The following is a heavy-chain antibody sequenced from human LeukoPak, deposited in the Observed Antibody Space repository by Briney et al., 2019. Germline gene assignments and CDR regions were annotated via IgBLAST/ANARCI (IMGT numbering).Heavy chain of an antibody. CDR2: INHSGST. CDR1: GGSFSGYY. D-gene: IGHD3-10*01. CDR3: ARGLYYYGSGSQKSYFDY. J-gene: IGHJ4*02. Sequence: PSETLSLTCAVYGGSFSGYYWSWIRQPPGKGLEWIGEINHSGSTNYNPSLKSRVTISVDTSKNQFSLKLSSMTAADTAVYYCARGLYYYGSGSQKSYFDYWGQGTLVTVSS. V-gene: IGHV4-34*01.